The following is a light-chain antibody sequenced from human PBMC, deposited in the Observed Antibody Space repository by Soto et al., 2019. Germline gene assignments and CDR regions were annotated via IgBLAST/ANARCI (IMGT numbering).Light chain of an antibody. V-gene: IGKV4-1*01. CDR2: WAS. CDR3: QQYYRPPPT. J-gene: IGKJ2*01. Sequence: DIVMTQFPDSLAVSLGERATINCKSSQSVLYSSSNKNYLAWYQQKPGHPPKLLIYWASTRESGVPDRFSGSGSGTDFTLTIGSLQAEDVAVYYCQQYYRPPPTFGQGTKL. CDR1: QSVLYSSSNKNY.